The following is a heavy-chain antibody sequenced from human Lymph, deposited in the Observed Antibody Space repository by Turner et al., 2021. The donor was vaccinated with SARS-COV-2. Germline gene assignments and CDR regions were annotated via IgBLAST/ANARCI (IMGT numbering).Heavy chain of an antibody. D-gene: IGHD6-13*01. CDR2: IWYDGSNK. CDR3: ARGSAGGDV. V-gene: IGHV3-33*01. J-gene: IGHJ6*02. Sequence: QVQLVESGGGVVQPGRYLRLSCAASGFTFSSYGMHWVRQAPGKVLEWVAFIWYDGSNKYYADSVKGRFTITRDNSKNTLYLQMNSLRAEDTAVYYCARGSAGGDVWGQGTTVTVSS. CDR1: GFTFSSYG.